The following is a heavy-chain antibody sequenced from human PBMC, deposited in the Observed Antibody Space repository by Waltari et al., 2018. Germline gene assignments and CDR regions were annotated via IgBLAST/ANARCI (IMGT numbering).Heavy chain of an antibody. D-gene: IGHD5-12*01. CDR2: IRYDGSNK. CDR3: AKDAGVRDGYNEIDY. J-gene: IGHJ4*02. CDR1: GFTFSSYG. V-gene: IGHV3-30*02. Sequence: QVQLVESGGGVVQPGGSLRLSCAASGFTFSSYGMHWVRQAPGKGLEWVAFIRYDGSNKYYADSVKGRFTIPRDNSKNTLYLQMNSLRAEDTAVYYCAKDAGVRDGYNEIDYWGQGTLVTVSS.